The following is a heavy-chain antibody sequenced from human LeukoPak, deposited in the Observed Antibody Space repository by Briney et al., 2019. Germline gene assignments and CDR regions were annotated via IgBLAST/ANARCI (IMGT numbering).Heavy chain of an antibody. CDR1: GGSFSGYY. Sequence: SETLSLTCAVYGGSFSGYYWSWIRQPPGKGLEWIGEINHSGSTNYNPSLKSRVTISVDTSKNQFSLKLSSVTAADTAVYYCARLSSGWYRYFDYWGQGTLVTVSS. V-gene: IGHV4-34*01. J-gene: IGHJ4*02. CDR3: ARLSSGWYRYFDY. CDR2: INHSGST. D-gene: IGHD6-19*01.